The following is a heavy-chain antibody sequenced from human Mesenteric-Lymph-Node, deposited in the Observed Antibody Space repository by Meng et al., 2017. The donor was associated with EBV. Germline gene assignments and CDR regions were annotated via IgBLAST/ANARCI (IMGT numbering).Heavy chain of an antibody. V-gene: IGHV4-4*02. J-gene: IGHJ5*02. CDR1: SVSVSSGHW. Sequence: QVPLQESGPGLVSPSGPLSLTCAVSSVSVSSGHWWSWVRQPPGKGLEWIGEISHSESTNYNPSLKSRVTISLDKSENQFSLRLTSVTAADTALYYCATGGILGGFGTWGQGALVTVSS. CDR3: ATGGILGGFGT. D-gene: IGHD3-16*01. CDR2: ISHSEST.